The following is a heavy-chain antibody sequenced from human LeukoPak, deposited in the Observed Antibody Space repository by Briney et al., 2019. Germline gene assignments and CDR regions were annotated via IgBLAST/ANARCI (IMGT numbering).Heavy chain of an antibody. CDR1: GGSISSGGYY. J-gene: IGHJ3*02. CDR2: IYYSGST. D-gene: IGHD4-17*01. CDR3: ATDDYGDYGYMGYDAFDI. V-gene: IGHV4-31*03. Sequence: SETLSLTCTVSGGSISSGGYYWSWIRQHPGKGLEWIGYIYYSGSTYYNPSLKSRVTISVDTSKNQFSLKLSSVTAADTAVYYCATDDYGDYGYMGYDAFDIWGQGTMVTVSS.